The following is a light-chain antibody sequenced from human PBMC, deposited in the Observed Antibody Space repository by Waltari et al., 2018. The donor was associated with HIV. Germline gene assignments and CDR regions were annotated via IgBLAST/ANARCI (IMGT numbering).Light chain of an antibody. V-gene: IGLV1-44*01. J-gene: IGLJ3*02. CDR2: SNN. CDR3: AAWDDSLNGWV. CDR1: SSNLGSNT. Sequence: QSVLTQTPSASGTPGQRVTIPCSGSSSNLGSNTVNWYQQLPGTAPKPLIYSNNQRPSGVPDRFSGSKSGTSVSLAISGLQSEDDTDYYCAAWDDSLNGWVFGGGTKLTVL.